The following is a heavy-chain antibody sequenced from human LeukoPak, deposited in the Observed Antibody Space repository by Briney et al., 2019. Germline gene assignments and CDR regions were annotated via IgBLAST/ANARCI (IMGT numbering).Heavy chain of an antibody. J-gene: IGHJ3*01. D-gene: IGHD3-10*01. CDR1: GFTFSSYA. CDR2: ISGSGGST. CDR3: ANRWGSGSPLP. V-gene: IGHV3-23*01. Sequence: GGSLRLSRAASGFTFSSYAMSWVRQAPGKGLERVSAISGSGGSTYYADSVKGRFTISRDNSKNTLYLQMNSLRAEDTAVYYCANRWGSGSPLPWGQGTMVTVSS.